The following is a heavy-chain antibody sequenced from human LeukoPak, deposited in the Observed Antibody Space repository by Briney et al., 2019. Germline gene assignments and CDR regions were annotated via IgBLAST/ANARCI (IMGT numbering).Heavy chain of an antibody. Sequence: PSETLSLTCTVSGGSISSYYWSWIRQPAGKGLEWIGRIYTSGSTNYNPSLKSRVTMSVDTSKNQFSLKLSSVTAADTAVYYCARFRIQLWSPDYYFDYWGQGTLVTVSS. CDR3: ARFRIQLWSPDYYFDY. V-gene: IGHV4-4*07. J-gene: IGHJ4*02. D-gene: IGHD5-18*01. CDR2: IYTSGST. CDR1: GGSISSYY.